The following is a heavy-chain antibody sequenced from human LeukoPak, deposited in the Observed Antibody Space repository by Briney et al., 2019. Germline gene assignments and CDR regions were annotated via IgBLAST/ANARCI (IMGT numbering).Heavy chain of an antibody. Sequence: SETLSLTCTVSGGSVSSGSYYWTWIRQPPGKGLEWIGYIYYSGSTNYSTSLKSRVTISIDTSENQFSLKLSSVTAADTAMYYCARGITGSTLAQYWGQGTLVTVSS. CDR2: IYYSGST. D-gene: IGHD1-7*01. CDR1: GGSVSSGSYY. V-gene: IGHV4-61*01. J-gene: IGHJ4*02. CDR3: ARGITGSTLAQY.